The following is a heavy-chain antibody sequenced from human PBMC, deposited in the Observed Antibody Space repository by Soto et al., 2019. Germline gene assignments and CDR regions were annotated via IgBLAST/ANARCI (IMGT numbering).Heavy chain of an antibody. CDR3: ARLRNTVVNGLGWFDP. CDR1: GGSISSGGYY. V-gene: IGHV4-31*03. J-gene: IGHJ5*02. CDR2: IYYTGSA. Sequence: QVQLQESGPGPVKPSQTLSLTCTVSGGSISSGGYYWSWLRQHPGGGVEWIAYIYYTGSAYFNPSLKSRVTISVDTSKNQFSLKLSSVTAADTAVYYCARLRNTVVNGLGWFDPWGQGSLVTVSS. D-gene: IGHD2-15*01.